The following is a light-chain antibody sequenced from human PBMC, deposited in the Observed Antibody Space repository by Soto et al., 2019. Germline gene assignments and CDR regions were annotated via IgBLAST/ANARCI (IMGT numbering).Light chain of an antibody. V-gene: IGKV1-6*01. CDR3: LQDYTYPWT. CDR1: QGISNE. CDR2: GAS. J-gene: IGKJ1*01. Sequence: IQMTQSPSSLSASVGDRVTVTCRASQGISNELGWYQQRPGKAPKVLIYGASTLQSGVPSRFSGSASGTDFTLTISSLQPEDFATYYCLQDYTYPWTFGQGTKVDIK.